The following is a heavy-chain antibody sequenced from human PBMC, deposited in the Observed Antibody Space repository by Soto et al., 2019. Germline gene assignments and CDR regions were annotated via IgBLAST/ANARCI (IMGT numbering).Heavy chain of an antibody. J-gene: IGHJ4*02. CDR3: ARRGYAYGGHYFDY. V-gene: IGHV3-30-3*01. CDR2: ISYDGSNK. CDR1: GFTFSSFA. Sequence: QEQLVESGGGVVQPGRSLRLSCAASGFTFSSFAMHWVRQAPGKGLEWVVVISYDGSNKYYADSVKGLFSITRNNSKNPLKLHMNGLGADDTAVDYGARRGYAYGGHYFDYWGQGSLVTVSS. D-gene: IGHD5-18*01.